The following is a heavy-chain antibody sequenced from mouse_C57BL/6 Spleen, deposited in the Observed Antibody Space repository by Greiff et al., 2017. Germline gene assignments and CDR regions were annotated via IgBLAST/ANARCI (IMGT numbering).Heavy chain of an antibody. D-gene: IGHD1-1*01. Sequence: EVHLVESGGGLVKPGGSLKLSCAASGFTFSSYTMSWVRQTPEKRLEWVATISGGGGNTYYPDSVKGRFTISRDNAKNTLYLQLSSLRSEDTALYYCARQGGFGSSPSYWYFDVWGTGTTVTVSS. CDR3: ARQGGFGSSPSYWYFDV. CDR1: GFTFSSYT. V-gene: IGHV5-9*01. CDR2: ISGGGGNT. J-gene: IGHJ1*03.